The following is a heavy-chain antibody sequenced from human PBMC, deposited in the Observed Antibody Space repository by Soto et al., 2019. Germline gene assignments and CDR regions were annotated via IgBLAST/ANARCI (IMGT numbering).Heavy chain of an antibody. CDR3: AKGRVCSGGSCYLDYFDY. Sequence: GGSLRLSCAASGFTFSSYGMHWVRQAPGKGLEWVAVISYDGSNKYYADSVKGRFTISRDNSKNTLYLQMNSLRAEDTAVYYCAKGRVCSGGSCYLDYFDYWGQGTLVTVSS. CDR1: GFTFSSYG. V-gene: IGHV3-30*18. CDR2: ISYDGSNK. D-gene: IGHD2-15*01. J-gene: IGHJ4*02.